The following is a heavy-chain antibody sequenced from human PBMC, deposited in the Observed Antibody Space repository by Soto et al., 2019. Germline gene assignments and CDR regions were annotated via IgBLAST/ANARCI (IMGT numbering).Heavy chain of an antibody. D-gene: IGHD3-16*01. J-gene: IGHJ6*02. Sequence: EVQLLESGGGLVQPGGSLRLSCAASGFTFSSYAMSWVRQAPGKGLEWVSAISGSGGSTYYADSVKGRFTISRDNSKNTLYLQMNSLRAEDTAVYYCAKATGGYATVHYYGMDVRGQGTTVTVSS. V-gene: IGHV3-23*01. CDR3: AKATGGYATVHYYGMDV. CDR2: ISGSGGST. CDR1: GFTFSSYA.